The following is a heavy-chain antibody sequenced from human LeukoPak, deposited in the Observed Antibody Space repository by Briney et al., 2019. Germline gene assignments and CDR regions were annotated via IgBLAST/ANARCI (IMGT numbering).Heavy chain of an antibody. V-gene: IGHV1-69*13. D-gene: IGHD3-3*01. Sequence: SVKVSCKASGGTFSSYAISWVRQAPGQGLEWMGGIIPIFGTANYAQKFQGRVTITADESTSTAYMELRSLRSDDTAVYYCARVSHYDFWSGYSSYFDYWGQGTLVTVSS. J-gene: IGHJ4*02. CDR1: GGTFSSYA. CDR2: IIPIFGTA. CDR3: ARVSHYDFWSGYSSYFDY.